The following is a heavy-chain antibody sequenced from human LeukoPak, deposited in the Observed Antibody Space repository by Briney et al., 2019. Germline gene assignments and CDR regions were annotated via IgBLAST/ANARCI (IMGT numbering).Heavy chain of an antibody. Sequence: PGGSLRLSRAASGFTFSSYSMKWVRQAPGKGLEWVSSISSSSSYIYYADSLKGRFTISRDNAKNTLYLKMNSLRAEDTAVYYCARGRSYGGFDYWGQGTLVTVSS. D-gene: IGHD1-26*01. CDR1: GFTFSSYS. V-gene: IGHV3-21*01. CDR2: ISSSSSYI. CDR3: ARGRSYGGFDY. J-gene: IGHJ4*02.